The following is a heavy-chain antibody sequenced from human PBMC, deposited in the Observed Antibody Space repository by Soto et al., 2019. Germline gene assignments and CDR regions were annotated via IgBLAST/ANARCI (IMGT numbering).Heavy chain of an antibody. J-gene: IGHJ4*02. D-gene: IGHD3-10*01. Sequence: GESLKISCMGSGYKVSTWHNFTSYWIAWVRQMPGKGLEWMGRIDPSDSYTNYSPSFQGHVTISADKSISTAYLQWSSLKASDTAMYYCARRNPYYGSGSYPYPFDYWGQGTLVTVSS. V-gene: IGHV5-10-1*01. CDR1: GYKVSTWHNFTSYW. CDR2: IDPSDSYT. CDR3: ARRNPYYGSGSYPYPFDY.